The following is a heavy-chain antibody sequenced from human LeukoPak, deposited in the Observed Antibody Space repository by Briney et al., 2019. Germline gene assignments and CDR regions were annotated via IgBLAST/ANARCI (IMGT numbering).Heavy chain of an antibody. Sequence: SETLSLTCTVSGYSISSGHYWGWIRQPPGKGLEWIGSIYLGGNTYYNPSLKSRVTISVDTSKNQLSLKLGSVTAADAAVYYCARPTIFGVATPYDYWGQGSLVTVSS. V-gene: IGHV4-38-2*02. CDR3: ARPTIFGVATPYDY. D-gene: IGHD3-3*01. CDR1: GYSISSGHY. CDR2: IYLGGNT. J-gene: IGHJ4*02.